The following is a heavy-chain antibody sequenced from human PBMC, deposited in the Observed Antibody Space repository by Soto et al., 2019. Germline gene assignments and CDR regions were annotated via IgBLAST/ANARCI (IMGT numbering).Heavy chain of an antibody. Sequence: QSQTLSLTCAISGDRVSSNSAAWNWIRQSPSRGLEWLGRTYYRSKWYNDYAGSVKSRITINPDTSKNQFSLQLNSVTPEDTAVYYCARVRARTGSDAFDIWGQGTMVTVSS. CDR1: GDRVSSNSAA. V-gene: IGHV6-1*01. CDR2: TYYRSKWYN. J-gene: IGHJ3*02. D-gene: IGHD7-27*01. CDR3: ARVRARTGSDAFDI.